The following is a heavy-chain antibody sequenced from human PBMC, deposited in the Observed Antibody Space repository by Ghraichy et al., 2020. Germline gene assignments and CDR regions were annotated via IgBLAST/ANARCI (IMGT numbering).Heavy chain of an antibody. J-gene: IGHJ3*02. CDR1: GGSISSYY. CDR2: IYYSGST. Sequence: SETLSLTCTVSGGSISSYYWSWIRQPPGKGLEWIGYIYYSGSTNYNPSLKSRVTISVDTSKNQFSLKLSSVTAADTAVYYCARDRVRYSSGWYSQDAFDIWGQGTMVTVSS. D-gene: IGHD6-19*01. V-gene: IGHV4-59*01. CDR3: ARDRVRYSSGWYSQDAFDI.